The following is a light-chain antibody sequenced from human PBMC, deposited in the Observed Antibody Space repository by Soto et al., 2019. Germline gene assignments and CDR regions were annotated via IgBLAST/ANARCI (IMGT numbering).Light chain of an antibody. J-gene: IGLJ2*01. CDR2: EVT. V-gene: IGLV2-23*02. CDR1: SSDVGSYNL. Sequence: QSALTQPASVSGSPGQSITISCTGTSSDVGSYNLVSWYQQHPGKAPKFMIYEVTKRPSGVSSRFSGSKSGNTASLAISGLQAEDEADYYCCSYAGSSTCVFGGGTKLTVL. CDR3: CSYAGSSTCV.